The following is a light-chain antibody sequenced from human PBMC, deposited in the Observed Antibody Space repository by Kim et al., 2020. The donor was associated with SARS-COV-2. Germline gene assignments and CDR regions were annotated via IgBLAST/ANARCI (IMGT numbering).Light chain of an antibody. CDR1: QSVNSL. CDR2: GAS. J-gene: IGKJ2*01. V-gene: IGKV3-15*01. CDR3: YQYNDWPPGP. Sequence: VAPGDRATLYCRASQSVNSLLAWYQQRPGQSPRLLIYGASTRASGGPAWFSGSGSGTEFSLTISSLQSEDIAIYYCYQYNDWPPGPFGQGTKLEI.